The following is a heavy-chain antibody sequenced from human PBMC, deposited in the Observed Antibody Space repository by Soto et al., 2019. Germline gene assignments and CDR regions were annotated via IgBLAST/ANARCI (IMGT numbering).Heavy chain of an antibody. CDR1: GGSISSNNW. V-gene: IGHV4-4*02. J-gene: IGHJ4*02. D-gene: IGHD1-26*01. CDR2: IFHSGST. Sequence: PSETLSLTCTVSGGSISSNNWWSWVRQPPGKGLEWIGEIFHSGSTYYSPSLKSRVTKSVDKSKKYFSLNLTSLTAADTAVYYCARVYSGSYSDSWGQGTLVTVSS. CDR3: ARVYSGSYSDS.